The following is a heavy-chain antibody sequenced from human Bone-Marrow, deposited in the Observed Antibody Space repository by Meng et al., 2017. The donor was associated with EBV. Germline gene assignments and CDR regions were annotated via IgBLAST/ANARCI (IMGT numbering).Heavy chain of an antibody. J-gene: IGHJ4*02. CDR2: IWYDGSNK. CDR3: ARSGGATYRGPFDY. V-gene: IGHV3-33*01. Sequence: QVQLVESGGGVVQPGRSLRLSCSASGFTFSSYGMHWVRQAPGKGLEWVAVIWYDGSNKYYADSVKGRFTISRDNSKNTLYLQMNSLRAEDTAVYYCARSGGATYRGPFDYWGQGTLVTVSS. D-gene: IGHD1-26*01. CDR1: GFTFSSYG.